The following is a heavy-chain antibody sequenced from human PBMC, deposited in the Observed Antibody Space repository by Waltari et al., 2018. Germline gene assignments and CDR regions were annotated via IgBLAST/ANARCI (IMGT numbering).Heavy chain of an antibody. Sequence: QVQLVQSGAEVKKPGASVKVSCKASGYTFTSYDINWVRQATGQGLEWMGWMNPNSGNTGYAQKFQGRVTMTRNTSRSTAYMELSSLRSEDTAVYYCARKGKWRRYQRAGYYYGMDVWGQGTTVTVSS. CDR2: MNPNSGNT. CDR1: GYTFTSYD. J-gene: IGHJ6*02. V-gene: IGHV1-8*01. D-gene: IGHD5-12*01. CDR3: ARKGKWRRYQRAGYYYGMDV.